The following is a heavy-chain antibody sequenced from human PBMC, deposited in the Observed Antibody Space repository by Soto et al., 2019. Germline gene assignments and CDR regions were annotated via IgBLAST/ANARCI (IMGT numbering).Heavy chain of an antibody. CDR3: ARTQYYYDSSGWYAFDI. CDR1: GFSLSTSGMC. D-gene: IGHD3-22*01. V-gene: IGHV2-70*11. J-gene: IGHJ3*02. Sequence: GSGPTLVNPTQTLTLTCTFSGFSLSTSGMCVSWIRQPPGKALEWLARIDWDDDKYYSTSLKTRLTISKDTSKSQVVLTMTNMDPVDTAMYYCARTQYYYDSSGWYAFDIWGQGTMVTVSS. CDR2: IDWDDDK.